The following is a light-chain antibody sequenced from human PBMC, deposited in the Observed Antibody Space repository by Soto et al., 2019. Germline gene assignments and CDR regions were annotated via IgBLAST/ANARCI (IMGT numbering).Light chain of an antibody. CDR3: HQYYSPPFA. V-gene: IGKV4-1*01. J-gene: IGKJ3*01. Sequence: IVMTQSPDSLGVSLGERATINCKSNQTILYGSNNKNYLSWYQQKPGQPPKLLIYWASTRKYGVPERFSGSGSGGDFTRSITNLQAEDVAVYYCHQYYSPPFAFGPGTKVHL. CDR2: WAS. CDR1: QTILYGSNNKNY.